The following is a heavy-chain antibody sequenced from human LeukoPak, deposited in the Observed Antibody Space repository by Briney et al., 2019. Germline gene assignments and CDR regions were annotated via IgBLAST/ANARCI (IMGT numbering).Heavy chain of an antibody. D-gene: IGHD6-13*01. CDR1: GFTFSSYA. CDR2: IPYDGSNK. Sequence: GGSLRLSCAASGFTFSSYAMHWVRQAPGKGLEWVAVIPYDGSNKYYADSVKGRFTISRDNSKNTLYLQMNSLRAEDTAVYYCARDTQDSSSWYGVNYGMDVWGQGTTVTVSS. CDR3: ARDTQDSSSWYGVNYGMDV. J-gene: IGHJ6*02. V-gene: IGHV3-30-3*01.